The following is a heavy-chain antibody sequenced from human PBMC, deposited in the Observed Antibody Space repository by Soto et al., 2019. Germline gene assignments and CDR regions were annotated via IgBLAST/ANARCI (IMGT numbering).Heavy chain of an antibody. CDR3: ARGLEVRIRGFDY. V-gene: IGHV3-66*01. CDR1: GLTVSSNY. Sequence: EVQLVESGGGLVQPGGSLRLSCAASGLTVSSNYMSWVRQAPGKGLEWVSVIYSGGSTYYADSVKGRFTISSDNSKNTLYLQMNSLRAEDTAVYYCARGLEVRIRGFDYWGEGLLVTVSS. D-gene: IGHD3-3*01. J-gene: IGHJ4*02. CDR2: IYSGGST.